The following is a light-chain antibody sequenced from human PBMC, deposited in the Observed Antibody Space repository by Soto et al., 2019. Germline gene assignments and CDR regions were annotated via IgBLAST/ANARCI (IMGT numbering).Light chain of an antibody. Sequence: QMTQSPSTLSVSVGDRVTITCRASQTISSWLAWYQQKPGKAPKLLIYKASTLKSGVPSRFSGSGSGTEFTLTISSLQPDDFATYYCQQYDSYSWTFDQGTKVDIK. CDR1: QTISSW. CDR2: KAS. J-gene: IGKJ1*01. CDR3: QQYDSYSWT. V-gene: IGKV1-5*03.